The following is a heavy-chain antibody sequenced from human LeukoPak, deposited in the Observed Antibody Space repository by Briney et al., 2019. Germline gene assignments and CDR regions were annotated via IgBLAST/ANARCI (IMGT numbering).Heavy chain of an antibody. Sequence: ASVKVSCKASGYTFTSYYMHWVRQAPGQGLEWMGIINPSGGSTSYAQKFQGRVTMTRDTSISTAYMELSRLRSDDTAVYYCARVVGAMGDWGQGTLVTVSS. V-gene: IGHV1-46*01. CDR1: GYTFTSYY. D-gene: IGHD1-26*01. CDR3: ARVVGAMGD. J-gene: IGHJ4*02. CDR2: INPSGGST.